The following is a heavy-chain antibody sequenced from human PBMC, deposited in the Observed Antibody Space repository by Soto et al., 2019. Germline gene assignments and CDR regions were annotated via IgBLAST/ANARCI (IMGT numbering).Heavy chain of an antibody. CDR1: GFTFSSYS. J-gene: IGHJ6*02. CDR2: ISSSSSTI. CDR3: ARDKGAAAGTFYYYYGMDV. D-gene: IGHD6-13*01. Sequence: LRLSCAASGFTFSSYSMNWVRQAPGKGLEWVSYISSSSSTIYYADSVKGRFTISRDNAKNSLYLQMNSLRDEDTAVYYCARDKGAAAGTFYYYYGMDVWGQGTTVTVSS. V-gene: IGHV3-48*02.